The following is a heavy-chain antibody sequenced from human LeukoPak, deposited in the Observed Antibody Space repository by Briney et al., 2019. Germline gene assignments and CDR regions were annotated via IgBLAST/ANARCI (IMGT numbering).Heavy chain of an antibody. J-gene: IGHJ4*02. CDR2: IYHSGST. V-gene: IGHV4-4*02. D-gene: IGHD1-26*01. Sequence: SGTLSLTCAVSGGSISSSNWWSWVRQPPGKGLEWIGEIYHSGSTNYNPSLKSRVTISVDKSKNQFSLKLSSVTAADTAVYYCAREGRRSGSYHHYFDYWGQGTLVTVSS. CDR3: AREGRRSGSYHHYFDY. CDR1: GGSISSSNW.